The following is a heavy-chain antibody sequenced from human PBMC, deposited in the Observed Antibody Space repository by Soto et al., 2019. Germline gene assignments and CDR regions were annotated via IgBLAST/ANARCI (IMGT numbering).Heavy chain of an antibody. CDR2: ISSSSSYI. D-gene: IGHD5-18*01. J-gene: IGHJ4*02. Sequence: EVQLVESGGGLVKPGGSLRLSCAASGFTFSSYSMNWVRQAPGKGLEWVSSISSSSSYIDYADSVKGRFTISRDNGKNSLYLQMNSLRAEDTAVYYCARDQPGYSYGYGLGYWGQGTLVTVSS. CDR3: ARDQPGYSYGYGLGY. CDR1: GFTFSSYS. V-gene: IGHV3-21*01.